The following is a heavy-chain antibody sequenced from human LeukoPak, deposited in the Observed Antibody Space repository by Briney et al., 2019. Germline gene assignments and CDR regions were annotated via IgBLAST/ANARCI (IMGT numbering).Heavy chain of an antibody. J-gene: IGHJ6*02. Sequence: SETLSPTCAVSGGPISSGGYSWGWVRPPPGNGLEWIGYNYYSGSIYYNPSLKSRVTISVDRSKNQFSLKLSSVTAADTAVYYCARGITMVRGGTNKKYYYYYYGMDVWGQGTTVTVSS. CDR3: ARGITMVRGGTNKKYYYYYYGMDV. D-gene: IGHD3-10*01. CDR2: NYYSGSI. V-gene: IGHV4-30-2*01. CDR1: GGPISSGGYS.